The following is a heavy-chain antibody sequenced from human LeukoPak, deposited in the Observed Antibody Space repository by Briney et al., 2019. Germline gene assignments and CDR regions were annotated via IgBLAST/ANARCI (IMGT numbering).Heavy chain of an antibody. CDR3: ARAFYGSGSYPRYYYYYMDV. Sequence: SETLSLTCAVYGGSFSGYYWSWIRQPPGKGLEWIGEINHSGSTNYNPSLKSRVTISVDPSKNQFSLKLSSVTAADTAVYYCARAFYGSGSYPRYYYYYMDVWGKGTTVTVSS. CDR1: GGSFSGYY. J-gene: IGHJ6*03. D-gene: IGHD3-10*01. V-gene: IGHV4-34*01. CDR2: INHSGST.